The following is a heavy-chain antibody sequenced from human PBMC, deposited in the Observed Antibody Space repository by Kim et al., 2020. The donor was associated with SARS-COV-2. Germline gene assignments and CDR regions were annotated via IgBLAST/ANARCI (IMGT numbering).Heavy chain of an antibody. CDR3: AREADSSGYYYVSGWFDP. Sequence: GGSLRLSCAASGFTFSSYEMNWVRQAPGKGLEWVSYISSSGSTIYYADSVKGRFTISRDNAKNSLYLQMNSLRAEDTAVYYCAREADSSGYYYVSGWFDPWGQGTLVTVSS. V-gene: IGHV3-48*03. J-gene: IGHJ5*02. CDR2: ISSSGSTI. CDR1: GFTFSSYE. D-gene: IGHD3-22*01.